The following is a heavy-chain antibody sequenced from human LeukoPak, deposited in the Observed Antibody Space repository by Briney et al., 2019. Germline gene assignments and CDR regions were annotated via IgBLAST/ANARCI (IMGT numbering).Heavy chain of an antibody. V-gene: IGHV4-39*07. CDR3: TRSLGVAIHGGMDV. J-gene: IGHJ6*02. CDR2: IYYSGST. Sequence: PSETLSLTCTVSGGSISSSSYYWGWIRQPPGKGLEWIGSIYYSGSTNYNPSLKSRVTISLDTSKNQFSLKLSSVSAADTAVYYCTRSLGVAIHGGMDVWGQGTTVTVSS. D-gene: IGHD3-3*01. CDR1: GGSISSSSYY.